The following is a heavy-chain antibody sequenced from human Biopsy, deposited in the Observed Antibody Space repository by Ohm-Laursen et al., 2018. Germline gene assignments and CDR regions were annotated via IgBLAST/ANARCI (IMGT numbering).Heavy chain of an antibody. CDR2: ISWSSGTI. CDR1: GFRFDDYA. V-gene: IGHV3-9*01. D-gene: IGHD6-19*01. J-gene: IGHJ4*02. CDR3: VKSAYSSGFWEASDY. Sequence: RSLRLSCTASGFRFDDYAMQWVRQAPGKGLEWVSGISWSSGTIGYADSVKGRFTVSRDNAKNSLFLQMNSLRVEDTALNYCVKSAYSSGFWEASDYWGQGTLVTVSS.